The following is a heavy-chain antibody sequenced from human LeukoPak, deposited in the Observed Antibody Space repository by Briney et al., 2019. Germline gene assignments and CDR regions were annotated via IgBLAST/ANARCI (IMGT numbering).Heavy chain of an antibody. D-gene: IGHD3-22*01. J-gene: IGHJ4*02. CDR2: ISGSGGTT. V-gene: IGHV3-23*01. CDR1: GFTFSSYA. CDR3: AKDLTYYYDSTGYYFDY. Sequence: GGSLRLSCAASGFTFSSYAMSWVRQAPGKGLELVSGISGSGGTTYYADSVKGRFTISRDNSKNTLYLQLNRPRAEDTAIYYCAKDLTYYYDSTGYYFDYWGQGTLVTVSS.